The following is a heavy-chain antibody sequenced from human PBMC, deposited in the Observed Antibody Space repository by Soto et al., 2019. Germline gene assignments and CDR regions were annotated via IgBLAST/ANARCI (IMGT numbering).Heavy chain of an antibody. V-gene: IGHV1-69*13. J-gene: IGHJ4*02. D-gene: IGHD3-22*01. Sequence: GASVKVSCKASGGTFSRYTITWVRQAPGQGLEWMGGITPMFGTPNYAQKFQGRVTITADESTSTAYMELSSLRSEDTAMYYCARDGTLSDNSAYYYLYWGQGTLVTVSS. CDR2: ITPMFGTP. CDR1: GGTFSRYT. CDR3: ARDGTLSDNSAYYYLY.